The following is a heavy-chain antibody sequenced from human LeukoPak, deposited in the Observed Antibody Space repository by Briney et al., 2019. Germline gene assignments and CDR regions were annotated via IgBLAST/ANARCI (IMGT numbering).Heavy chain of an antibody. D-gene: IGHD6-19*01. J-gene: IGHJ4*02. Sequence: GGSLRLSCAASGFSFSSYEMNWVRQAPGKGLEWVSYISSSGSTIYYADSVKGRFTISRDNSKNTLYLQMSSLRVEDTAVYYCARGGSGWYAFDSWGQGTLVTVSS. CDR3: ARGGSGWYAFDS. V-gene: IGHV3-48*03. CDR2: ISSSGSTI. CDR1: GFSFSSYE.